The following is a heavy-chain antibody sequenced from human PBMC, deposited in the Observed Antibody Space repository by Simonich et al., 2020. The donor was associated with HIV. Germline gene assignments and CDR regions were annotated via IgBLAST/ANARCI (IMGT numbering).Heavy chain of an antibody. CDR3: AKVARYFDWYSTAFDY. V-gene: IGHV4-34*02. CDR2: INNSATT. D-gene: IGHD3-9*01. Sequence: QVQLQQWGAGLLKPSETLSLTCAVFGGSFSGYYWSWIRQPPGKGLEWIGEINNSATTMSTPSLKSRVTISVDTSKNQFSLKLTSVTAADTAVYYCAKVARYFDWYSTAFDYWGQGTLVTVSS. J-gene: IGHJ4*02. CDR1: GGSFSGYY.